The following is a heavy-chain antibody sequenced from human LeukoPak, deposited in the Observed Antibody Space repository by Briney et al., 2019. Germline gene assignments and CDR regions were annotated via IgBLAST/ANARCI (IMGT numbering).Heavy chain of an antibody. Sequence: KPGGSLRLSCAASGFTFSSYSMNWVRQAPGKGLEWVSSISSSSSYIYYADSVKGRFTISRDNAKNSLYLQMNSLRAEDTAVYYCARVKGIAVAGLDYWGQGTLVTVSS. CDR3: ARVKGIAVAGLDY. CDR2: ISSSSSYI. CDR1: GFTFSSYS. V-gene: IGHV3-21*01. J-gene: IGHJ4*02. D-gene: IGHD6-19*01.